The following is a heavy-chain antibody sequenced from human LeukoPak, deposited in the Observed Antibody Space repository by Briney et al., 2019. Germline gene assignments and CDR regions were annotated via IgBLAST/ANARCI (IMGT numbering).Heavy chain of an antibody. CDR3: ARGDCSSTSCYLFDY. V-gene: IGHV1-69*05. CDR2: IIPIFGTA. J-gene: IGHJ4*02. Sequence: SVEVSCKASGGTFSSYAISWVRQAPGQGLEWMGGIIPIFGTANYAQKFQGRVTITTDESTSTAYMELSSLRSEDTAVYYCARGDCSSTSCYLFDYWGQGTLVTVSS. CDR1: GGTFSSYA. D-gene: IGHD2-2*01.